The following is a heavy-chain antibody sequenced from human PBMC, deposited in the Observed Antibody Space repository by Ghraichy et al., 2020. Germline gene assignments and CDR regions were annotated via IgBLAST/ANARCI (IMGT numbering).Heavy chain of an antibody. D-gene: IGHD7-27*01. Sequence: SETLSLTCTVSGGSISSSTYYWGWIRQPPGKGLEWIGFISESGTTYYNPSLKSRVTISVDTANNQFSLILSSVTAADTAVHYCARVFKTGERRGYFDYWGQGTLVTVSS. CDR2: ISESGTT. CDR3: ARVFKTGERRGYFDY. J-gene: IGHJ4*02. V-gene: IGHV4-39*01. CDR1: GGSISSSTYY.